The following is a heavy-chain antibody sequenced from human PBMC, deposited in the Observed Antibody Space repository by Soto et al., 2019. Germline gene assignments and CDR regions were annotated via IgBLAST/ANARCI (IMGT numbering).Heavy chain of an antibody. D-gene: IGHD3-10*01. Sequence: KASETLSLTCTVSGASISRYYWSWIRQPPGKGLEWIGYIYHSEATTTRYNPSLETRVTISADTSKSQFSLRLNSVTAADTAVYYCARGTFNYGPGIFDHWGQGTLVTVSS. V-gene: IGHV4-59*01. CDR1: GASISRYY. CDR2: IYHSEATTT. J-gene: IGHJ4*02. CDR3: ARGTFNYGPGIFDH.